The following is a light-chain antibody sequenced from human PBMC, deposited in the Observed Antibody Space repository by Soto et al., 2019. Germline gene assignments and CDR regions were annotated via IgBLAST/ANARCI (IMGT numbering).Light chain of an antibody. J-gene: IGKJ3*01. Sequence: DIQMTQSPSSLSASVGDRVTITCRASQGIGNSLAWFQQKAGKAPKSLIYGGSSLQSGAPSKFSGSGSGTYFTLTISSLQPEDSATYYCQQYYGYPFTFGPGTKADVK. V-gene: IGKV1-16*02. CDR3: QQYYGYPFT. CDR1: QGIGNS. CDR2: GGS.